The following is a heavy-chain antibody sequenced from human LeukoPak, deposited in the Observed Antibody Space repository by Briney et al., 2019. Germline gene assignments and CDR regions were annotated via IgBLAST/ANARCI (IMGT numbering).Heavy chain of an antibody. D-gene: IGHD6-13*01. CDR3: ARAYSSSWYYYYYYMDV. CDR1: GGTFSSYA. V-gene: IGHV1-69*04. Sequence: SVKVSCKASGGTFSSYAISWVRQAPGQGLEWMGRIIPILGIANYAQKFQGRVTITADKSTSTAYMELSSLRSEDTAVYYCARAYSSSWYYYYYYMDVWGKGTTVTVSS. CDR2: IIPILGIA. J-gene: IGHJ6*03.